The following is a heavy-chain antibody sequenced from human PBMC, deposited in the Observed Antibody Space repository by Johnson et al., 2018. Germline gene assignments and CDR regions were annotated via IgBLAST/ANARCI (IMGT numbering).Heavy chain of an antibody. CDR2: IIPIFGTA. V-gene: IGHV1-69*12. Sequence: QVQLVQSGAEVKKPGSSVKVSCKASGGTFSSYAISWVRQAPGQGLEWIGGIIPIFGTANYAQKFQGRVTITADESTSTAYMELSSLRSEDTAVYYCARARTYSSSLHYYYGMDVWGQGTTVTVSS. CDR3: ARARTYSSSLHYYYGMDV. D-gene: IGHD6-6*01. CDR1: GGTFSSYA. J-gene: IGHJ6*02.